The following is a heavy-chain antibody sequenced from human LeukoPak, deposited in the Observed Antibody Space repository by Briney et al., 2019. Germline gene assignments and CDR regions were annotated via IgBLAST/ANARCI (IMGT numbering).Heavy chain of an antibody. CDR2: ISSSSSYI. CDR3: ASLTHWNY. J-gene: IGHJ4*02. V-gene: IGHV3-21*01. Sequence: AGGSLRPSCAASGFTFSSYSMNWVRQAPGKGLEWVSSISSSSSYIYYADSVKGRFTISRDNAKNSLYLQMNSLRAEDTAVYYCASLTHWNYWGQGTLVTVSS. CDR1: GFTFSSYS. D-gene: IGHD3-3*01.